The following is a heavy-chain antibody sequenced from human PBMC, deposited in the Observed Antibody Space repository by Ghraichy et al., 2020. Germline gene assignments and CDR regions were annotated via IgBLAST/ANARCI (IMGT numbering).Heavy chain of an antibody. J-gene: IGHJ6*04. CDR1: GFTFSSYA. Sequence: GGSLRLSCSASGFTFSSYAMHWVRQAPGKGLEYVSAISSNGGSTYYADSVKGRFTISRDNSKNTLYLQMSSLRAEDTAVYYCVKDRFWSAPLGSYYYGMDVWGKGTTVTVSS. CDR3: VKDRFWSAPLGSYYYGMDV. D-gene: IGHD3-3*01. V-gene: IGHV3-64D*06. CDR2: ISSNGGST.